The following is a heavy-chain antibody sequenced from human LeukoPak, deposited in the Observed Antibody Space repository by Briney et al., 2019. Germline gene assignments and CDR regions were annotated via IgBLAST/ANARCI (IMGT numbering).Heavy chain of an antibody. Sequence: GGSLRLSCAASGFTFSSYEMNWVRQAPGKGLEWVSYISSSGSTIYYADSVKGRFTISRDNAKNSLCLQMNSLRAEDTAVYYCARGDTAMATAYWGQGTLVTVSS. V-gene: IGHV3-48*03. D-gene: IGHD5-18*01. J-gene: IGHJ4*02. CDR3: ARGDTAMATAY. CDR1: GFTFSSYE. CDR2: ISSSGSTI.